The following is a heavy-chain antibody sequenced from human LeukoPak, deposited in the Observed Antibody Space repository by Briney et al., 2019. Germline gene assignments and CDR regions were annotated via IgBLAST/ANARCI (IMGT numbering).Heavy chain of an antibody. CDR1: GFTFSGYW. D-gene: IGHD2-15*01. J-gene: IGHJ5*02. V-gene: IGHV3-74*01. CDR2: IKSDGSMT. Sequence: GGSLRLSCVASGFTFSGYWMHWVRQPPGKGLVWVSRIKSDGSMTNYADSVKGRFTISRDNTKNTLYLQMNSLGAEDTAVYYCASQVVGAAFDPWGQGTLVTVSS. CDR3: ASQVVGAAFDP.